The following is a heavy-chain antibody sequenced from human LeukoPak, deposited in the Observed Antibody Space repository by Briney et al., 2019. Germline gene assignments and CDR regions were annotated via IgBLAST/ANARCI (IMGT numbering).Heavy chain of an antibody. D-gene: IGHD3-22*01. Sequence: PGGSLRLSYAASGFTANSDYMSWVRQAPGKGLEWVSVIYSGGSTYYADSVKGRFTISRDNAKNSLYLQMNSLRAEDTAVYYCARVSFSGYQDYWGQGTLVTVSS. V-gene: IGHV3-53*01. CDR3: ARVSFSGYQDY. CDR2: IYSGGST. J-gene: IGHJ4*02. CDR1: GFTANSDY.